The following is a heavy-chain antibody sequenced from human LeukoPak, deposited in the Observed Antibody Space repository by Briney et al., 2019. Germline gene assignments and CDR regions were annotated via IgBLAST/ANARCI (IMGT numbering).Heavy chain of an antibody. J-gene: IGHJ5*02. D-gene: IGHD1-26*01. V-gene: IGHV1-2*02. CDR2: INPNSGGT. CDR1: GYTITGYY. CDR3: ARTPQWELLNWFDR. Sequence: ASVKASCKASGYTITGYYVHWVRQAPGQELEWMGWINPNSGGTDFAQKFQGRVTMTRYTSISTAYMELSRLRSDDTAVYYCARTPQWELLNWFDRLRQGTLPIVCS.